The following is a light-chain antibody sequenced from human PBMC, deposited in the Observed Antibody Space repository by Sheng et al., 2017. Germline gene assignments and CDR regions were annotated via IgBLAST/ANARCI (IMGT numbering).Light chain of an antibody. Sequence: EIVLTQSPGTLSLSPGERATLSCRASQSISTSYLGWYQQKPGQAPRLLIYGASNRATGIPDRFSGSGSGTDFTLTISRLEPEDFAVYYCQQYSSSRTFGQGTKVEIK. CDR3: QQYSSSRT. CDR2: GAS. V-gene: IGKV3-20*01. CDR1: QSISTSY. J-gene: IGKJ1*01.